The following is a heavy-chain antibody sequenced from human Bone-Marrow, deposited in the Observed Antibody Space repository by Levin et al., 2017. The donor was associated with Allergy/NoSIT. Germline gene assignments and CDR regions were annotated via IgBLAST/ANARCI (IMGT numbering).Heavy chain of an antibody. V-gene: IGHV4-4*07. CDR3: TRDALIAPRWFDL. CDR1: FFSIRSFY. Sequence: LSLPFPFSFFSIRSFYFFCIWFSACLFLSFLFLLPPFGPPNYNPSLKSRVTMSVDTSKNQFSLKVSSVSAADTAVYFCTRDALIAPRWFDLWGPGTLVTVSS. J-gene: IGHJ2*01. D-gene: IGHD3-16*02. CDR2: LPPFGPP.